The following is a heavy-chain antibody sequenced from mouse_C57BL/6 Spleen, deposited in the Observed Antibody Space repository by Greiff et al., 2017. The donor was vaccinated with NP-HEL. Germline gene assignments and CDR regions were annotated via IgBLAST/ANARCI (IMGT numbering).Heavy chain of an antibody. V-gene: IGHV1-50*01. Sequence: QVQLQQPGAELVKPGASVKLSCKASGYTFTSYWMQWVKQRPGQGLEWIGEIDPSDSYTNYNQKFKGKATLTVDTSSSTAYMQLSSLTSEDSAVYYCAMYGNYEGFDYWGQGTTLTVSS. CDR1: GYTFTSYW. D-gene: IGHD2-10*02. J-gene: IGHJ2*01. CDR2: IDPSDSYT. CDR3: AMYGNYEGFDY.